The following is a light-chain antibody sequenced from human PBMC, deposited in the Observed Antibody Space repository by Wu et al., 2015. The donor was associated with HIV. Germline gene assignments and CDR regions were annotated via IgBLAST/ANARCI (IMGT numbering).Light chain of an antibody. J-gene: IGKJ1*01. CDR3: QQYNNWPRT. V-gene: IGKV3-15*01. Sequence: EIVLTQSPATLSFSPGERATLSCRASQSISNNLAWYQQKPGQAPRLLIYGASNRATGIPARFSGSGSGTEFTLTINSMQSEDFAVYYCQQYNNWPRTFGQGTKVEIK. CDR2: GAS. CDR1: QSISNN.